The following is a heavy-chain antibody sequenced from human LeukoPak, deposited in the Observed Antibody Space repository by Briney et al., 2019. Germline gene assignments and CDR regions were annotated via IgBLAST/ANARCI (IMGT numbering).Heavy chain of an antibody. J-gene: IGHJ4*02. Sequence: RSGGSLRLSCAASGFTFRSYAMSWVRQAPGKGLEWVSAISGSGGSTHYAGSVKGRFTISRDSSKSTLYLQMNSLRAEDTAVYYCAKDPGHDYGGNPVHWGQGTLVTVSS. CDR2: ISGSGGST. CDR1: GFTFRSYA. D-gene: IGHD4-23*01. V-gene: IGHV3-23*01. CDR3: AKDPGHDYGGNPVH.